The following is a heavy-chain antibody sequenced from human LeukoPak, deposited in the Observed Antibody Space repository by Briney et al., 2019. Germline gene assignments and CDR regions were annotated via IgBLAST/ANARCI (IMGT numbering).Heavy chain of an antibody. J-gene: IGHJ3*02. CDR3: ARGDSGIAVAGIVAFDI. CDR2: ISAYNGNT. V-gene: IGHV1-18*01. D-gene: IGHD6-19*01. Sequence: VASVKVSCKASGYTFTSYGISWVRQAPGQGLEWMGWISAYNGNTNYAQKLQGRVTMTTDTSTSTAYMELRSLRSDDTAVYYCARGDSGIAVAGIVAFDIWGQGTMVTVSS. CDR1: GYTFTSYG.